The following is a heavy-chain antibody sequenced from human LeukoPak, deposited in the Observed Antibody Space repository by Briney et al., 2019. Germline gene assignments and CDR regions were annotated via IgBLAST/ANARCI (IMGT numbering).Heavy chain of an antibody. D-gene: IGHD6-19*01. V-gene: IGHV4-59*12. CDR1: GGSISSYY. J-gene: IGHJ4*02. CDR2: IYYSGST. Sequence: SETLSLTCTVSGGSISSYYWSWIRQPPGKGLEWIGYIYYSGSTYYNPSLKSRVTISVDRSKNQFSLKLSSVTAADTAVYYCARVDLTVAGDYWGQGTLVTVSS. CDR3: ARVDLTVAGDY.